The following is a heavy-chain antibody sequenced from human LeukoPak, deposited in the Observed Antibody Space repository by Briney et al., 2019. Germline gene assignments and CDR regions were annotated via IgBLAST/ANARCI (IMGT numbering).Heavy chain of an antibody. D-gene: IGHD2-15*01. V-gene: IGHV5-51*01. Sequence: GESLKISCKGSGYSFTDYWIGWVRQMPGKGLEWMGIIFPGDSDTKYSPSFQGQVTISADKSISTAYLQWSSLKASDSAMYYCVRHGLAGCTGGRCFTSFHYYGMDVWGQGTTVSVSS. J-gene: IGHJ6*02. CDR2: IFPGDSDT. CDR3: VRHGLAGCTGGRCFTSFHYYGMDV. CDR1: GYSFTDYW.